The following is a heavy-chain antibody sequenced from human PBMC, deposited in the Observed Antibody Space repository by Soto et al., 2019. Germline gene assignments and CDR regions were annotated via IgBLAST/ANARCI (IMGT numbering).Heavy chain of an antibody. V-gene: IGHV4-31*03. CDR3: ARERDIVVVPTAIAKVDYYYYGMGV. CDR2: IHSSGST. CDR1: GGSISGGDYY. D-gene: IGHD2-2*02. Sequence: TLSLTCSVSGGSISGGDYYWSWIRQHPGKGLEWIGYIHSSGSTYYNPSLKSRVTISVDTSKSQFSLRLSSVTAADTAVYYCARERDIVVVPTAIAKVDYYYYGMGVWGQGITVTVSS. J-gene: IGHJ6*02.